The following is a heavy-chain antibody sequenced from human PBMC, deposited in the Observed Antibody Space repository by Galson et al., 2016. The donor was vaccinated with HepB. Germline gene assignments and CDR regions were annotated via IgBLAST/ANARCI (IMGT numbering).Heavy chain of an antibody. D-gene: IGHD3-3*01. CDR2: VYSSGST. CDR3: ARDTYYFWDGFTSYAFDI. Sequence: TPSLTCSVSGDSISSGTYYWSWIRQPAGRGLEWIGRVYSSGSTNYNPSLKSRATISVDTSKNQFSLRLSSVTAADTALYYCARDTYYFWDGFTSYAFDIWGQGRMVTVSS. CDR1: GDSISSGTYY. V-gene: IGHV4-61*02. J-gene: IGHJ3*02.